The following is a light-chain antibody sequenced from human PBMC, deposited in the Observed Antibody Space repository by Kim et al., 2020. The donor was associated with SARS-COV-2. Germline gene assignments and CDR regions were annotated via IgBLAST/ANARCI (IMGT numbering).Light chain of an antibody. CDR3: QHRNNWPPT. CDR2: DAS. V-gene: IGKV3-11*01. CDR1: QGGSRY. Sequence: SFAPGERATLPCRASQGGSRYLALYQPKPGPAPRLLNFDASNRATGNPARFSCSGSGNDFTLPLSRLEPEDFAVYYCQHRNNWPPTFGQGTKLEIK. J-gene: IGKJ2*01.